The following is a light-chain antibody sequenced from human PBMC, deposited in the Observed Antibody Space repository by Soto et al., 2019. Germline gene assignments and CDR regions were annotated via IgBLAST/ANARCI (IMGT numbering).Light chain of an antibody. V-gene: IGKV3-20*01. CDR3: QQYETFSGT. J-gene: IGKJ1*01. CDR2: ETS. Sequence: EIVLTQSPGTRSLSPGERATLSCRASQSVAAGYFAWYQQKPGQAPRLLIYETSSRTTGIPDRFSGSGSGTKFTLTIASLQPDDFATYYCQQYETFSGTFGPGTKVEI. CDR1: QSVAAGY.